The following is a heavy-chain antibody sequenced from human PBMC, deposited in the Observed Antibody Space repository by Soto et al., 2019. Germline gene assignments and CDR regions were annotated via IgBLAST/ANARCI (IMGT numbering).Heavy chain of an antibody. CDR3: ARTRIATAGTDFDY. CDR2: IYYSGTT. CDR1: GDSIRRSPYY. J-gene: IGHJ4*01. V-gene: IGHV4-31*03. Sequence: QVQLQESGPGLVMPSQTLSLTCTVSGDSIRRSPYYWSWIRQHPGKGLEWIGYIYYSGTTYYNPSLKSRLTISVDTSKNQFYLKLSSVTAADTAVYYCARTRIATAGTDFDYSGQGTLVSVSS. D-gene: IGHD6-13*01.